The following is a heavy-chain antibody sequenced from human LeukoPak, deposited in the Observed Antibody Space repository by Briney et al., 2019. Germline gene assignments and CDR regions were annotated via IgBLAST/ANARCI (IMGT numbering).Heavy chain of an antibody. CDR3: ARDGRYYYDSSGYLGY. V-gene: IGHV3-21*01. J-gene: IGHJ4*02. CDR1: GFTFSSCS. CDR2: ISSSSSYI. Sequence: GGSLRLSCAASGFTFSSCSMNWVRQAPGKGLEWVSSISSSSSYIYYADSVKGRFTISRDNAKNSLYLQMNSLRAEDTAVYYCARDGRYYYDSSGYLGYWGQGTLVTVSS. D-gene: IGHD3-22*01.